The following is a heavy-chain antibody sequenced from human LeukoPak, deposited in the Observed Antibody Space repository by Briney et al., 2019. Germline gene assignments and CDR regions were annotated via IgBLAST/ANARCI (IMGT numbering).Heavy chain of an antibody. CDR1: GFTFSNYW. J-gene: IGHJ4*02. CDR3: VSFYETY. Sequence: PGGSLRLSCAASGFTFSNYWMSWVRQAPGKGLEWVANIKQDGSEKYYVDSVKGRFTISRDNAENSLYLQMNSLGAEDTAVYYCVSFYETYWGRGTLVTVSS. V-gene: IGHV3-7*01. CDR2: IKQDGSEK. D-gene: IGHD2/OR15-2a*01.